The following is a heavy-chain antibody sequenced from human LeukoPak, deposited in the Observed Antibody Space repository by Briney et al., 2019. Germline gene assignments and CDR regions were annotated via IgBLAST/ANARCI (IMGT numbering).Heavy chain of an antibody. V-gene: IGHV4-34*01. CDR1: GASFSGYY. CDR3: AMGPETYYYSSRDENHYYYYYIDV. Sequence: SETLSLTCAVYGASFSGYYWSWIRQPPGKGLEWIGEINHSGSTNNNPSLKSRVTISIDTSKNQFSLKLSSVTAADMAVYYCAMGPETYYYSSRDENHYYYYYIDVWGKGTTVTVA. J-gene: IGHJ6*03. D-gene: IGHD3-22*01. CDR2: INHSGST.